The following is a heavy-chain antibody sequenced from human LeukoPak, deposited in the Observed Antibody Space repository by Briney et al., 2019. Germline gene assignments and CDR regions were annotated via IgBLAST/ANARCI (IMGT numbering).Heavy chain of an antibody. CDR1: GGSISSSSYY. V-gene: IGHV4-39*01. CDR2: IYYSGSI. CDR3: TRLDSSSWDPDY. J-gene: IGHJ4*02. D-gene: IGHD6-13*01. Sequence: SETLSLTCTVSGGSISSSSYYWGWIRQPPGKGLEWNGSIYYSGSIYYHPSLKSRLPISVDTSKNQFSLKLSSVTAADTAVYYCTRLDSSSWDPDYWGQGTLVTVSS.